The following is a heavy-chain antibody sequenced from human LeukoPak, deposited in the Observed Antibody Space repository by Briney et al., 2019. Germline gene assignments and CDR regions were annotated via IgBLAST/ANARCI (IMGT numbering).Heavy chain of an antibody. V-gene: IGHV1-2*02. Sequence: ASVKVSCKASGYTFTGYYMHWVRQAPGQGLEWMGWINPNSGGTNYAQKLQGRVTMTRDTSISTAYMELSRLRSDDTAVYYCARVPYYYDSSGYYHLFDCWGQGTLVTVSS. CDR3: ARVPYYYDSSGYYHLFDC. D-gene: IGHD3-22*01. CDR2: INPNSGGT. J-gene: IGHJ4*02. CDR1: GYTFTGYY.